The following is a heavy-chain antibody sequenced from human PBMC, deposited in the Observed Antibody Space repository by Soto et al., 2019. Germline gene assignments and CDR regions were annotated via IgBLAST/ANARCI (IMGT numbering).Heavy chain of an antibody. Sequence: PGGSLRLSCGASGFTFSSYWMSWVRQAPGKGLEWVANIRQDGGDKYFLESVKGRFTISRDNAKNSLYLQMNSLRVEDTAIYYCARVAVVSGVYYFDYWGQGTLVTVSS. V-gene: IGHV3-7*01. CDR3: ARVAVVSGVYYFDY. D-gene: IGHD2-2*01. CDR2: IRQDGGDK. CDR1: GFTFSSYW. J-gene: IGHJ4*02.